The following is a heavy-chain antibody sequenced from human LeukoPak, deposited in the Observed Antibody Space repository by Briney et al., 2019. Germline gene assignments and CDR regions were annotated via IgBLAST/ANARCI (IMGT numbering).Heavy chain of an antibody. Sequence: ASVKVSCKASGYTFTSYGISWVRQAPGQGLEWMGWISAYNGNTNYAQKLQGRVTMTTDTSTSTAYMELRSLRSDDTAVYYCARSGPAVISPPTRWFDPWGQGTLVTVSS. J-gene: IGHJ5*02. V-gene: IGHV1-18*01. D-gene: IGHD3-16*02. CDR3: ARSGPAVISPPTRWFDP. CDR2: ISAYNGNT. CDR1: GYTFTSYG.